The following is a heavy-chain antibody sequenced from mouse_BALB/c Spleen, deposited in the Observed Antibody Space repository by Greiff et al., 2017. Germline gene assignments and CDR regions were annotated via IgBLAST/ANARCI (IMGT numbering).Heavy chain of an antibody. CDR2: IYPSDSYT. Sequence: QVQLQQPGAELVRPGASVKLSCKASGYTFTSYWINWVKQRPGQGLEWIGNIYPSDSYTNYNQKFKDKATLTVDKSSSTAYMQLSTPTSEDSAVYYCTSGYDGYYYAMDYWGQGTSVTVSS. J-gene: IGHJ4*01. D-gene: IGHD2-2*01. V-gene: IGHV1-69*02. CDR3: TSGYDGYYYAMDY. CDR1: GYTFTSYW.